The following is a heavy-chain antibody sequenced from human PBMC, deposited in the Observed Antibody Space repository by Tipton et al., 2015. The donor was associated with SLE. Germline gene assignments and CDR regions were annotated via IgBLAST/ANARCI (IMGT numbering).Heavy chain of an antibody. Sequence: SLRLSCVASGFTFSTYGMHWVRQAPGKGLEWVAFIRYDGSNKYYADSVKGRFTISRDNSKNTLYLQMNSLRAEDMAVYYCAKGEGYSSSWYRYYSGMDVWGQGTTVTVSS. V-gene: IGHV3-30*02. CDR2: IRYDGSNK. D-gene: IGHD6-13*01. J-gene: IGHJ6*02. CDR3: AKGEGYSSSWYRYYSGMDV. CDR1: GFTFSTYG.